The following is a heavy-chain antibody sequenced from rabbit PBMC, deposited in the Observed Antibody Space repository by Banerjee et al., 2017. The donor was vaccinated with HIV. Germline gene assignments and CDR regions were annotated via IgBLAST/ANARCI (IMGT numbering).Heavy chain of an antibody. V-gene: IGHV1S43*01. J-gene: IGHJ6*01. CDR2: IYTGSGST. CDR1: GIDFSSYYY. CDR3: ARHVSGGGSDL. Sequence: QQQLEESGGGLVKPGGTLTLTCKASGIDFSSYYYMCWVRQAPGKGLELIACIYTGSGSTWYASWAKGRFTISKTSSTTVTLQMTSLTAADTATYFCARHVSGGGSDLWGQGTLVTVS. D-gene: IGHD1-1*01.